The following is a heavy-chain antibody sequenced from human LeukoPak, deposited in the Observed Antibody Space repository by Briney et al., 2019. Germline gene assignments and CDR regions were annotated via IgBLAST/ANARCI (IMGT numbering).Heavy chain of an antibody. D-gene: IGHD1-26*01. Sequence: GGPLRLSCAASGFTVSSNYMSWVRQAPGKGLEWVSVIYSGGSTYYADSVKGRFTISRDNSKNTLYLQMNSLRAEDTAVYYCARVPREHGAYYFDYWGQGTLVTVSS. J-gene: IGHJ4*02. CDR3: ARVPREHGAYYFDY. CDR1: GFTVSSNY. CDR2: IYSGGST. V-gene: IGHV3-53*01.